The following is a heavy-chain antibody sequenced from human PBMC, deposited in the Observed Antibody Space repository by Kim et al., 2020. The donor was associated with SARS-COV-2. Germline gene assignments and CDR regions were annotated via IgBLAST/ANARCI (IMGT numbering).Heavy chain of an antibody. CDR1: GGSISSGGYY. CDR2: IYYSGST. V-gene: IGHV4-31*03. J-gene: IGHJ6*02. D-gene: IGHD6-6*01. CDR3: ARETIAARPGAGVVYYYGMDV. Sequence: SETLSLTCTVSGGSISSGGYYWSWIRQHPGKGLEWIGYIYYSGSTYYNPSLKSRVTISVDTSKNQFSLRLSSVTAADTAVYYCARETIAARPGAGVVYYYGMDVWGQGTTVTVSS.